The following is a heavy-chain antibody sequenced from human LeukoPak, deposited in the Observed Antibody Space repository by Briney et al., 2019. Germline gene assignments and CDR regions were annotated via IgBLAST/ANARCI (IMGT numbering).Heavy chain of an antibody. V-gene: IGHV1-2*06. CDR3: AGGVLHGGGNWFDP. J-gene: IGHJ5*02. CDR1: GYTFTGYY. Sequence: ASVKVSCKTSGYTFTGYYMHWLRQAPGQGLEWMGLIDPNSGGTYYAQKFRSRVTMTRDTSISTAYMELASLISDDTAVYYCAGGVLHGGGNWFDPWGQGTLVTVSS. D-gene: IGHD3-16*01. CDR2: IDPNSGGT.